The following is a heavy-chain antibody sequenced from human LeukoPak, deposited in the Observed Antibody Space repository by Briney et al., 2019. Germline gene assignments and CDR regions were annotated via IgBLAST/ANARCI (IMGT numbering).Heavy chain of an antibody. V-gene: IGHV3-74*03. J-gene: IGHJ3*02. CDR3: KRDGGGGVDI. D-gene: IGHD2-21*01. CDR2: INTDGSTS. CDR1: GFTFRGYW. Sequence: GGSLRLSCAASGFTFRGYWMHWVRQAPGGGLVWVSRINTDGSTSAYVDDVKGRLTISRDNAKNILFLQMNSLRVEDTAVYYCKRDGGGGVDIWGKGTMVAVSS.